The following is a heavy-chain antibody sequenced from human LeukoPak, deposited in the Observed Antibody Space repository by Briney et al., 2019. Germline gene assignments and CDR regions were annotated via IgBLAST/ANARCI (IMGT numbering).Heavy chain of an antibody. V-gene: IGHV4-30-2*01. CDR2: IYHSGST. J-gene: IGHJ4*02. CDR1: GGSISSGGYS. CDR3: ARAPVYYDSSGCYFFDY. D-gene: IGHD3-22*01. Sequence: SETLSLTCAVSGGSISSGGYSWSWIRQPPGKGLEWIGYIYHSGSTYYNPSLKSRVTISVDRSKNQFSLKLSSVTAADTAVYYCARAPVYYDSSGCYFFDYWGQGTLVTVSS.